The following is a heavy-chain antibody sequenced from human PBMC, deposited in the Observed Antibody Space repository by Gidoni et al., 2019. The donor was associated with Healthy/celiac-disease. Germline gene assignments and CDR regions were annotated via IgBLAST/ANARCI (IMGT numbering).Heavy chain of an antibody. CDR3: ARERIAVAEYYFDY. D-gene: IGHD6-19*01. Sequence: QVQLQESGPGLVKPSETLSLTCTVSGYSISSGYYWGWIRQPPGKGLEWIGSIYHSGSTYYNPSLKSRVTISVDTSKNQFSLKLSSVTAADTAVYYCARERIAVAEYYFDYWGQGTLVTVSS. J-gene: IGHJ4*02. CDR1: GYSISSGYY. CDR2: IYHSGST. V-gene: IGHV4-38-2*02.